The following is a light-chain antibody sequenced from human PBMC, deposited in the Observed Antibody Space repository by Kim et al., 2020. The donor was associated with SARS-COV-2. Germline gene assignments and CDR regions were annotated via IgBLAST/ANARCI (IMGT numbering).Light chain of an antibody. V-gene: IGLV3-1*01. CDR1: KLGDKY. CDR2: QDS. J-gene: IGLJ3*02. CDR3: QAWDSSTSV. Sequence: SYELTQPRSVSVSPGQTATITCSGDKLGDKYASWYQQKPGQSPVLVIYQDSKRPSGIPERFSGSNSGNTATLSISGTQAMDEADYYCQAWDSSTSVFGGGTKLTVL.